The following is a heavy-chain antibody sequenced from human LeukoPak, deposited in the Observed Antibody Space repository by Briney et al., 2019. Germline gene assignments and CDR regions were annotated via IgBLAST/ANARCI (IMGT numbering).Heavy chain of an antibody. Sequence: GGPLRLLCAPSGFTFNKNRMHWVRQAPGKGVEWVAYIRKEGSDKHYADSVKGRFNISRDDSKNTLYLEINSLRGDDTAEYYCARDWQWSQDYWGQGTLVTVSS. V-gene: IGHV3-30*02. D-gene: IGHD6-19*01. CDR2: IRKEGSDK. J-gene: IGHJ4*02. CDR3: ARDWQWSQDY. CDR1: GFTFNKNR.